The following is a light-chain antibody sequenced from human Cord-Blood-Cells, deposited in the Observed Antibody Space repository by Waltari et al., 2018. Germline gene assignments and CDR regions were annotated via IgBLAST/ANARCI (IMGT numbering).Light chain of an antibody. CDR1: SSDVGGYNY. J-gene: IGLJ1*01. CDR2: DVS. V-gene: IGLV2-14*01. CDR3: RSYTSSSTLV. Sequence: QSALTQPASVSGSPGQSITISCTGTSSDVGGYNYVSWYQQHPGKAPKPMIYDVSNRPSGVSKRFSGSKSGNTASLTISGLQAEDEADYYCRSYTSSSTLVFGTGTKVTVL.